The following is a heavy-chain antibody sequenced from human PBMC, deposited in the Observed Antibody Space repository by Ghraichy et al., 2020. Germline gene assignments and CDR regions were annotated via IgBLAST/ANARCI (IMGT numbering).Heavy chain of an antibody. V-gene: IGHV3-7*01. D-gene: IGHD2-15*01. CDR3: ARGGSGGSLDAFDI. CDR2: IKQDGSEK. Sequence: GSLRLSCAASGFTFSSYWMSWVRQAPGKGLEWVANIKQDGSEKYYVDSVKGRFTISRDNAKNSLYLQMNSLRAEDTAVYYCARGGSGGSLDAFDIWGQGTMVTVSS. J-gene: IGHJ3*02. CDR1: GFTFSSYW.